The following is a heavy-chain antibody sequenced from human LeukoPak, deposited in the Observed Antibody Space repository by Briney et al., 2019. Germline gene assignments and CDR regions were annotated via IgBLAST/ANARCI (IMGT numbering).Heavy chain of an antibody. J-gene: IGHJ4*01. D-gene: IGHD1-1*01. CDR1: GFTFSSYW. V-gene: IGHV3-74*01. CDR2: INTDGGST. CDR3: ARDSRNPRTNGDY. Sequence: GGSLRLSCAAYGFTFSSYWMHWVRQAPGKGLVWVSRINTDGGSTSYADSVKGRFTISRDNAKNTLYLQMTSLRAEDTAVYYCARDSRNPRTNGDYWGHGTLVTVSS.